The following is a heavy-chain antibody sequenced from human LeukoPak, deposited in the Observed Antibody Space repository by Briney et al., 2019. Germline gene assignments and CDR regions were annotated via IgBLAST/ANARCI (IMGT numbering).Heavy chain of an antibody. CDR3: AKAQTVTTLVLDYFDY. D-gene: IGHD4-17*01. V-gene: IGHV3-20*04. J-gene: IGHJ4*02. Sequence: PGGSLRLSCAASGFTFDDYGMSWVRQAPGKGLEWVSGINWNGGSTGYADSVKGRFTISRDNAKNSLYLQMNSLRAEDTAVYYCAKAQTVTTLVLDYFDYWGQGTLVTVSS. CDR2: INWNGGST. CDR1: GFTFDDYG.